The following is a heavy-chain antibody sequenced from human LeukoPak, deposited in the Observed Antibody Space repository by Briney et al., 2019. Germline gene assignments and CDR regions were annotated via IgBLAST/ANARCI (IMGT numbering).Heavy chain of an antibody. CDR3: ARRVVTASPYSDY. J-gene: IGHJ4*02. V-gene: IGHV1-2*02. CDR2: INPNSGGT. D-gene: IGHD2-21*02. CDR1: GYTFTSYG. Sequence: ASVKVSCKASGYTFTSYGISWVRQAPGQGLEWMGWINPNSGGTNYAQKFQGRVTKTRDTSISTAYMELSRLRSDDTAVYYCARRVVTASPYSDYWGQGTLVTVSS.